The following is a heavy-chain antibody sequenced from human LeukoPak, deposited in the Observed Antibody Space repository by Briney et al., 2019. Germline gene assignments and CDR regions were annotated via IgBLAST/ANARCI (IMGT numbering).Heavy chain of an antibody. Sequence: SETLSLTCTVSGGSISSYYWSWIRQPAGKGLEWIGRIYTSGSANYNPSLKSRVTMSVDTSKNQFSLKLSSVTAADTAVYYCAREELAAAGPSGFDPWGQGTLVTVSS. D-gene: IGHD6-13*01. CDR1: GGSISSYY. J-gene: IGHJ5*02. CDR2: IYTSGSA. V-gene: IGHV4-4*07. CDR3: AREELAAAGPSGFDP.